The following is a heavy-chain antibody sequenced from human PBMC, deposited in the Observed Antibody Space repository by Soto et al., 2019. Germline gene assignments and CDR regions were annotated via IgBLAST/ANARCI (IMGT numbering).Heavy chain of an antibody. J-gene: IGHJ5*02. CDR2: IHHSGTT. CDR1: GGSISSSNW. V-gene: IGHV4-4*02. Sequence: SETLSLSCAVSGGSISSSNWWHWVRQPPGKGLEWIGEIHHSGTTNYNPSLKSRVAISVDKSKNQFSLKLNSVTAADTAVYYCARVRQYCSGTSCYLDPWGQGTLVTVS. CDR3: ARVRQYCSGTSCYLDP. D-gene: IGHD2-2*01.